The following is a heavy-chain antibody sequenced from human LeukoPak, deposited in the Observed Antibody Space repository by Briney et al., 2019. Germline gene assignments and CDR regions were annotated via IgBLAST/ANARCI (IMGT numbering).Heavy chain of an antibody. D-gene: IGHD5-18*01. CDR2: ISSSSSYI. CDR3: ARRFDTANSPL. J-gene: IGHJ4*02. V-gene: IGHV3-21*01. CDR1: GFTFSSYS. Sequence: PGGSLRLSCAASGFTFSSYSMNWVRQAPGEGLEWVSSISSSSSYIYYADSVKGRFTISRDNAKNSPYLQMNSLRDEDTAVYYCARRFDTANSPLWGQGTLVTVSS.